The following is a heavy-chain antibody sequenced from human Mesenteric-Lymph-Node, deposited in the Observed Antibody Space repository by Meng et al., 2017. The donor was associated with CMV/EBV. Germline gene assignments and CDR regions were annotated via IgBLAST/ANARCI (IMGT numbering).Heavy chain of an antibody. D-gene: IGHD2-2*01. V-gene: IGHV4-34*01. CDR1: GGSFSGYY. Sequence: GSLRLSCAVYGGSFSGYYWSWIRQPPGKGLEWIGEINHSGSTNYNPSLKSRVTISVDTSKNQFSLKLSSVTAADTAVYYCARVDQPWDYGMDVWGQRTTVTVSS. J-gene: IGHJ6*02. CDR2: INHSGST. CDR3: ARVDQPWDYGMDV.